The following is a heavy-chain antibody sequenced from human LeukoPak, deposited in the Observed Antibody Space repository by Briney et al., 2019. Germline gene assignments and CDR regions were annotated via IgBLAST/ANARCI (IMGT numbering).Heavy chain of an antibody. CDR3: MLPYFYGPVGPVP. V-gene: IGHV1-24*01. CDR1: GFSLSELS. J-gene: IGHJ5*02. Sequence: ASVKVSCKVSGFSLSELSMHWVRQTPGEGLEWMGGFDPEDVETIYAQNFQGRVTMTEDTSTDTAYMELSSLRSEGTAVYFCMLPYFYGPVGPVPWGQGTLVTVSS. D-gene: IGHD2/OR15-2a*01. CDR2: FDPEDVET.